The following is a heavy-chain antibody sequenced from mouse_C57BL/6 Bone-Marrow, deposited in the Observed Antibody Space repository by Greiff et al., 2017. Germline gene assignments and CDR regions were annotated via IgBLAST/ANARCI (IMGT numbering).Heavy chain of an antibody. CDR2: INPGSGGT. J-gene: IGHJ3*01. D-gene: IGHD1-1*01. V-gene: IGHV1-54*01. CDR1: GYAFTNYL. Sequence: VQLQESGAELVRPGTSVKVSCKASGYAFTNYLIEWVKQRPGQGLEWIGVINPGSGGTHYNEKFKGKATLTADKSSSTAYMQLSSLTSEDSAVYFCARWSYGSSVWFAYWGQGTPVTVSA. CDR3: ARWSYGSSVWFAY.